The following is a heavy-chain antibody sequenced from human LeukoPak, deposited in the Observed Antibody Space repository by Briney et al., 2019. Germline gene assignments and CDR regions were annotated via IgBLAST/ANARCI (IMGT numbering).Heavy chain of an antibody. D-gene: IGHD2-15*01. CDR2: MDPKSGDT. CDR1: GYDFTVYY. Sequence: ASVKVSCKASGYDFTVYYMHWVRQAPGQGLEWMGWMDPKSGDTIYAPKFQGRVSMTADTSIATAYMQLTSQAFDDSAIYYCATKGGLTPNTLAMWGPGTIVTVSS. V-gene: IGHV1-2*02. J-gene: IGHJ3*01. CDR3: ATKGGLTPNTLAM.